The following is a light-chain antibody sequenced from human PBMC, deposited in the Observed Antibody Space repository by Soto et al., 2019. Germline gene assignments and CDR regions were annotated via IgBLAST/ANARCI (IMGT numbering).Light chain of an antibody. Sequence: EIVLTQSPATPSVVPGETATLSCRASQSVSSNLAWYQHKPGQAPRLLTYGASTRATGIPARFSGSGSGTDFTLTISSLEPEDSAVYYCQQRSDWPPLTFGGGTKVDI. J-gene: IGKJ4*01. CDR1: QSVSSN. CDR2: GAS. CDR3: QQRSDWPPLT. V-gene: IGKV3-11*01.